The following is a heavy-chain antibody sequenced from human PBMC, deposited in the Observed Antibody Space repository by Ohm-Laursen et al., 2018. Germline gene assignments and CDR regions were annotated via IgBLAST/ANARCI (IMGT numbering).Heavy chain of an antibody. CDR2: ISWNSGSI. D-gene: IGHD3-9*01. J-gene: IGHJ4*02. V-gene: IGHV3-9*01. CDR1: GFTFDDYA. CDR3: AKDIDGGLRYFDWLFFL. Sequence: SLRLSCSAPGFTFDDYAMHWVRQAPGKGLEWVSGISWNSGSIGYADSVKGRFTISRDNAKNSLYLQMNSLRAEDTALYYCAKDIDGGLRYFDWLFFLWGQGTLVTVSS.